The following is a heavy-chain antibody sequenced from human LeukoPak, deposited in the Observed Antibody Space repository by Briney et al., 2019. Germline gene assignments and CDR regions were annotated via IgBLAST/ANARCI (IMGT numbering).Heavy chain of an antibody. D-gene: IGHD2-15*01. Sequence: PGGSLRLSCAASGFTVSSNYMSWVRQAPGKGLEWVSSISSGSSYIYYADSVKGRFTISRDNAKNSLFLQMNSLRAEDTAVYYCARDEANCSGGSCADYWGQGTLVTVSS. CDR3: ARDEANCSGGSCADY. CDR1: GFTVSSNY. J-gene: IGHJ4*02. V-gene: IGHV3-21*01. CDR2: ISSGSSYI.